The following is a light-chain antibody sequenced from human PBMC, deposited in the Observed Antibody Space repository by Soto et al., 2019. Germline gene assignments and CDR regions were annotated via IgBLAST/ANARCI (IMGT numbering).Light chain of an antibody. V-gene: IGKV3-20*01. CDR2: DAS. J-gene: IGKJ5*01. Sequence: DIVLTQSPGTLSLSPGERATLSCGASQSINSRSLAWYQQKPGQAPRLLIYDASSRATGIPDRFSASGSGTDFTLTISSLEPEDFAVYYCQQHGDAPITFGQGTRLEI. CDR3: QQHGDAPIT. CDR1: QSINSRS.